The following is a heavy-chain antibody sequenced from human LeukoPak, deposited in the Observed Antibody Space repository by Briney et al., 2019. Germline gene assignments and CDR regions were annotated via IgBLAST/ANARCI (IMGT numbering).Heavy chain of an antibody. CDR2: MIPIFGIA. CDR1: GGTFSSYA. D-gene: IGHD6-13*01. Sequence: GSSVKLSCKASGGTFSSYAISWVRQARGQGLEWMGRMIPIFGIANYAQKFQGRVTITADTSTSTAYMELRSLRSDDTAAYYCARVNHLPAAGTGDYWGQGTLVTVSS. J-gene: IGHJ4*02. CDR3: ARVNHLPAAGTGDY. V-gene: IGHV1-69*04.